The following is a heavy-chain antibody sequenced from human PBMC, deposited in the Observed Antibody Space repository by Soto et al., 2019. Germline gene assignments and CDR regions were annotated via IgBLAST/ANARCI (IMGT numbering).Heavy chain of an antibody. CDR3: AKAKNDYNWDNRPPFDY. CDR1: GFTLRNYA. CDR2: ISANDVGT. D-gene: IGHD1-20*01. V-gene: IGHV3-23*01. J-gene: IGHJ4*02. Sequence: PGGSLRLSCEASGFTLRNYAMTWIRQAPGKGLDWVSLISANDVGTYYAESVKTRFTISTDQSRNTVYLQMDSLRADDTAIYYSAKAKNDYNWDNRPPFDYWGQGTLVTVSS.